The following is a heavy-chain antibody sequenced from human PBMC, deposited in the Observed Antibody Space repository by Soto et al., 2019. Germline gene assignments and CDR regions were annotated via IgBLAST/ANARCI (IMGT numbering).Heavy chain of an antibody. D-gene: IGHD6-19*01. CDR1: GFTFSSYA. J-gene: IGHJ5*02. Sequence: EVQLLESGGGLVQPGGFLRLACAASGFTFSSYAMCWVRQAPGKGLEWVSAISGSGGSTYYADSVKGRFTISRDNHKHTLYLQMNRLRAEDTAVYYCGKAGWIAVAGIWFGPWGQGTLVTVCS. CDR2: ISGSGGST. CDR3: GKAGWIAVAGIWFGP. V-gene: IGHV3-23*01.